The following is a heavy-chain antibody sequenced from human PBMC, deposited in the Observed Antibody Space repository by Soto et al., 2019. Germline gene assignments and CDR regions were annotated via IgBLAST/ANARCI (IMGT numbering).Heavy chain of an antibody. CDR3: ARDPPEFWPRYWLDP. Sequence: ASGKVCCKTSGYTFNTYGINWGRQAPGQGLELMGWISAYDGKTTYAEKFQGRVTLTTDTSTSTAYMELRSLRSDETAIYYCARDPPEFWPRYWLDPPVPVHPVTVTS. D-gene: IGHD3-3*01. V-gene: IGHV1-18*01. CDR2: ISAYDGKT. J-gene: IGHJ5*02. CDR1: GYTFNTYG.